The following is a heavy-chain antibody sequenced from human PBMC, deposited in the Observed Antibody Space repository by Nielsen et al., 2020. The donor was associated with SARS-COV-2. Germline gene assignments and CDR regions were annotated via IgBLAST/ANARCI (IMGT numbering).Heavy chain of an antibody. CDR2: IYHSGST. J-gene: IGHJ4*02. CDR3: ARSSSGYGLFDY. CDR1: GVSISSGGYS. V-gene: IGHV4-30-2*01. Sequence: SEPLSLPCAVSGVSISSGGYSWSWIRQPPGKGLEWIGYIYHSGSTYYNPSLKSRVTISVYRSKNQFSLKLSSVTAADTAVYYCARSSSGYGLFDYWGQGTLVTVSS. D-gene: IGHD5-12*01.